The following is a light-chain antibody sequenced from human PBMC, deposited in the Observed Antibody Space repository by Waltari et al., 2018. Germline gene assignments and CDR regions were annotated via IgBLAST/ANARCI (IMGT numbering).Light chain of an antibody. CDR3: SSYAGSTWVV. V-gene: IGLV2-8*01. CDR1: SSDIGGYNY. J-gene: IGLJ2*01. Sequence: QSALTQPPSASGSPGQSVTISCTGTSSDIGGYNYVSWYQQHPGKAPRLMIYEVNKRAAGVPERFSGSKSGNTASLTVSGLQAEDEADYFWSSYAGSTWVVFGGGTKLTVL. CDR2: EVN.